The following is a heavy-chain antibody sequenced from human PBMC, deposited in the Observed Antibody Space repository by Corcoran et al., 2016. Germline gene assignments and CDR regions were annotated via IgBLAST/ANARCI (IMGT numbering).Heavy chain of an antibody. CDR1: GGSFSGFY. CDR2: IDHAGIT. D-gene: IGHD2-8*02. V-gene: IGHV4-34*01. CDR3: PYFFHNTGPLADS. J-gene: IGHJ5*01. Sequence: QVQLQQWGAGLLKPSETLSLTCAVYGGSFSGFYWNWIRQPPGKGLEWIGLIDHAGITKYNPSLKSRVTLSMDTSKNQISLKLSSVTAADTAVYYCPYFFHNTGPLADSWGQGTLVTVSS.